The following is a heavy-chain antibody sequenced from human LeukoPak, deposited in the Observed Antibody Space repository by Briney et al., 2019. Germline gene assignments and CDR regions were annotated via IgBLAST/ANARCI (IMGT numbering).Heavy chain of an antibody. CDR3: ARDARPYYDFWSGYYRTSNWFDP. V-gene: IGHV4-59*01. J-gene: IGHJ5*02. D-gene: IGHD3-3*01. CDR2: IYYSGST. CDR1: GVSISSYY. Sequence: SSETLSLTCTVSGVSISSYYWSWIRQPPGKGLEWIGYIYYSGSTNYNPSLKSRVTISVDTSKNQFSLKLSSVTAADTAVYYCARDARPYYDFWSGYYRTSNWFDPWGQGTLVTVSS.